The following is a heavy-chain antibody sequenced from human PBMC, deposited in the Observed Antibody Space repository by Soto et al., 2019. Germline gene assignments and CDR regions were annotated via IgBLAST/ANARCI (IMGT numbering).Heavy chain of an antibody. J-gene: IGHJ4*02. D-gene: IGHD2-15*01. V-gene: IGHV2-26*01. CDR1: GFSLSNPRMS. CDR2: IFSTDAE. CDR3: ARTRGCSWIGPNDY. Sequence: QVTLKESGPVLVKPTETLTLTCTVSGFSLSNPRMSVSWSRQPPGKALEWLAHIFSTDAESRSSSLRSRLTISKDTSKSQVVLTMTNMDPVDTATYFCARTRGCSWIGPNDYWGQGTLVTVSS.